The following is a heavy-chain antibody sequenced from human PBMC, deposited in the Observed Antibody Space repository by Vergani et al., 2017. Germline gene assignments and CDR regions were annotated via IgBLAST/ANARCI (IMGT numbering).Heavy chain of an antibody. D-gene: IGHD2-15*01. J-gene: IGHJ5*02. CDR3: ARDPTPQYCSGGSCYSGWFDP. Sequence: QVQLVQSGAEVKKPGASVKVSCKASGYTFTSYGISWVRQAPGQGLEWMGRIIPILGIANYAQKFQGRVTITADKSTSTAYMELSSLRSKDTAVYYCARDPTPQYCSGGSCYSGWFDPGGQGTLVTVSS. V-gene: IGHV1-69*04. CDR1: GYTFTSYG. CDR2: IIPILGIA.